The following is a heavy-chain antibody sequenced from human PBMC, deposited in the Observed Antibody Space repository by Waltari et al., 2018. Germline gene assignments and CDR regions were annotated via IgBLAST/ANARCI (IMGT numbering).Heavy chain of an antibody. CDR3: AKVAPLDCTSTSCQFDY. CDR2: ITASSGST. CDR1: GLTFSIYA. V-gene: IGHV3-23*01. J-gene: IGHJ4*02. D-gene: IGHD2-2*01. Sequence: EVQLLESGGGLIQPGGSLRLSCAASGLTFSIYAMSWVRQAPGKGLEWVSAITASSGSTFYADSVKGRFTISRDNSKNTLYLQMISLRADDTAVYYCAKVAPLDCTSTSCQFDYWGQGALVTVSS.